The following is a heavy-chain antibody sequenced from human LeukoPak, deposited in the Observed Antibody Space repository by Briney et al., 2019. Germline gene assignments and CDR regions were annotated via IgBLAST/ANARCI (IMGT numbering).Heavy chain of an antibody. V-gene: IGHV3-30-3*01. J-gene: IGHJ4*02. CDR1: GFTFSSYA. Sequence: PGGSLRLSCAASGFTFSSYAMHWVRQAPGKGLEWVAVISYDGSNKYYADSVKGRFTISRDNSKNTLYLQMNSLRAEDTAVYYCARDPPYHSDYFDYWGQGTLVTVSS. CDR3: ARDPPYHSDYFDY. CDR2: ISYDGSNK. D-gene: IGHD1-14*01.